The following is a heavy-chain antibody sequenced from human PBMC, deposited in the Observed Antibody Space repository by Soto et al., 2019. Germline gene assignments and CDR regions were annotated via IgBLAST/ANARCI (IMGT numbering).Heavy chain of an antibody. CDR1: GFTFSDYY. Sequence: GESLRLSCAASGFTFSDYYMSWIRQAPGKGLEWVSSITSSGSTTYYTDSVKGRFTISRDNAKNSLYLQMNSLRAEDTAVYYCARERYSYGPYYFDYWGQGTLVTSPQ. V-gene: IGHV3-11*01. CDR3: ARERYSYGPYYFDY. J-gene: IGHJ4*02. D-gene: IGHD5-18*01. CDR2: ITSSGSTT.